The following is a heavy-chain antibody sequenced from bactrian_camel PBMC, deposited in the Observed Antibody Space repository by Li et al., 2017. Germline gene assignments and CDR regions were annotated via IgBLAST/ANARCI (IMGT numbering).Heavy chain of an antibody. CDR1: GYTYDTYC. D-gene: IGHD6*01. V-gene: IGHV3S42*01. CDR2: IDSDGET. J-gene: IGHJ4*01. CDR3: AAVRYGGSWYPLCRARSADLGAITI. Sequence: VQLVESGGGSVQAGGSLRLSCAAPGYTYDTYCMGWFRQAPGKEREGIATIDSDGETRYVDSVKGRFTISKDDSKSTLYLHMNNLKPEDTAMYYCAAVRYGGSWYPLCRARSADLGAITIFGARGPRSP.